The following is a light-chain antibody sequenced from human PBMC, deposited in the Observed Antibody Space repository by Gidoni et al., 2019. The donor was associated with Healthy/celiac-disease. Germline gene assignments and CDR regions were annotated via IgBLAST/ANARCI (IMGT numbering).Light chain of an antibody. V-gene: IGKV4-1*01. CDR2: WAS. Sequence: DIVMTQSPDSLAVSLGERATINCKSSQSVLYRSNNKNYLAWYQQKPGQPPKLLIYWASTRESGVPDRFSGSGSGTDFTLTISSLQAEDVAVYYCQQYYSTPWTFAQGTKVEIK. J-gene: IGKJ1*01. CDR1: QSVLYRSNNKNY. CDR3: QQYYSTPWT.